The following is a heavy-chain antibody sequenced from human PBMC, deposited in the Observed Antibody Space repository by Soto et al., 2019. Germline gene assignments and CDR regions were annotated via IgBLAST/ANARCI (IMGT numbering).Heavy chain of an antibody. CDR2: ISYDGSNK. CDR1: GFTFSSYA. V-gene: IGHV3-30-3*02. CDR3: AKRNHGSQLDY. Sequence: GGSLRLSCAASGFTFSSYAMHWVRQAPGKGLEWVAVISYDGSNKYYADSVKGRFTISRDNSKNTLYLQMNSLRAEDTAVYYCAKRNHGSQLDYWGQGTLVTVSS. D-gene: IGHD3-10*01. J-gene: IGHJ4*02.